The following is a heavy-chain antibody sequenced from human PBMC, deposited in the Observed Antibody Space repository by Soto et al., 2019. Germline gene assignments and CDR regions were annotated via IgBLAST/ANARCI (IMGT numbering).Heavy chain of an antibody. V-gene: IGHV3-30*18. CDR3: AKEMFPRTVLDSSSPWGDY. Sequence: QVQLVESGGGVAQPGTSLKLSCAASGFTFDDFGFHWVRQAPGKGLEWVATLSYDGSHEYYADSVKGRFTISRDNSKITLYLQMNSLKTEDTAMYYCAKEMFPRTVLDSSSPWGDYWGQGTLVTVSS. CDR1: GFTFDDFG. D-gene: IGHD3-22*01. CDR2: LSYDGSHE. J-gene: IGHJ4*02.